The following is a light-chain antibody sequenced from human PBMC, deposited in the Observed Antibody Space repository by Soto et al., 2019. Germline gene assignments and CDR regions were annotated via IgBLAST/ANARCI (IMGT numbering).Light chain of an antibody. CDR2: EVS. J-gene: IGLJ2*01. Sequence: QSALTQPASVSGSPGQSITISCTGTSSDVGSYNLVSWYQQHPGKAPKLMIDEVSKRPSGVSNRFSGSKSGNTASLTISGLQAEDEADYYCCSYAGSSTLMVFGGGTKLTVL. CDR3: CSYAGSSTLMV. CDR1: SSDVGSYNL. V-gene: IGLV2-23*02.